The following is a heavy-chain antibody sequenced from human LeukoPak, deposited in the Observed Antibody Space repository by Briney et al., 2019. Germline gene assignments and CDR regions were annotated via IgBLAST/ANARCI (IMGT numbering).Heavy chain of an antibody. CDR3: LPGRHHFNPWYW. CDR1: GFTFSTYA. D-gene: IGHD2-8*02. J-gene: IGHJ4*02. Sequence: TGGSLRLSCAASGFTFSTYAMGWVRPAPGKGLEGVSSIKGGGGDPFYADSGKGRFTIARDNFRDTMFLQLNSLGAEDPAVYYCLPGRHHFNPWYWWRQGTLLTLPS. CDR2: IKGGGGDP. V-gene: IGHV3-23*01.